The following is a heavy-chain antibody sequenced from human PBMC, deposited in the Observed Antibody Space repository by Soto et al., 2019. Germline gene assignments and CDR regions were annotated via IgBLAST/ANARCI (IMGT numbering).Heavy chain of an antibody. CDR3: AVYNWNERGMDV. D-gene: IGHD1-20*01. J-gene: IGHJ6*02. Sequence: QVQLVQSGAEVKKPGSSVKVSCKAPGGTFRNYAISWVRQAPGQGLEWMGGIIPIFGTTNYAQKFQGRVTITADESTSTAYMELSSLRSEDTALYYCAVYNWNERGMDVWGQGTTVTVSS. CDR2: IIPIFGTT. V-gene: IGHV1-69*01. CDR1: GGTFRNYA.